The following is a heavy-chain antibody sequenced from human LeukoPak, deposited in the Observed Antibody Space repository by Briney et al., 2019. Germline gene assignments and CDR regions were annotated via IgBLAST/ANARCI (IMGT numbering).Heavy chain of an antibody. Sequence: ASVKVSCKASGYTFTSYGITWVRQAPGQGLEWMAWISAYNGKTNYAQRFQGRVTMTTDTSTSTAYMELRSLSSDDTAVYYCARDGPDYGDYINFDYWGQGTLVTVSS. D-gene: IGHD4-17*01. CDR2: ISAYNGKT. CDR3: ARDGPDYGDYINFDY. V-gene: IGHV1-18*01. CDR1: GYTFTSYG. J-gene: IGHJ4*02.